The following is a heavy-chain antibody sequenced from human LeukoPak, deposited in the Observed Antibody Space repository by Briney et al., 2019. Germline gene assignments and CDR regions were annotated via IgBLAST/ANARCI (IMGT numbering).Heavy chain of an antibody. V-gene: IGHV1-2*02. Sequence: ASVKVSCKASGYTFTGKYMHWVRQAPRQGLEWMGWINPKSGATKYGQKFQGRVTMTRDTSITTAYMELSRLRSDDTAVYYCAPLYDSSGYAFDYWGQGTLVTVSS. J-gene: IGHJ4*02. D-gene: IGHD3-22*01. CDR1: GYTFTGKY. CDR3: APLYDSSGYAFDY. CDR2: INPKSGAT.